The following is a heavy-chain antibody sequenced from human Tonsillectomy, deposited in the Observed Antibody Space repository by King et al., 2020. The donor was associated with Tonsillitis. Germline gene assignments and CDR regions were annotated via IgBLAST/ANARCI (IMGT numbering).Heavy chain of an antibody. J-gene: IGHJ5*02. CDR3: ARDLKCSGGSCYSWFDP. D-gene: IGHD2-15*01. CDR1: GGTFSSYA. Sequence: VQLVESGAEVKKPGSSVKVSGKASGGTFSSYAISWVRQAPGQGLEWMGGIIPIFGTANYAQKFQGRVTITADESTSTAYMELSSLRSEDTAVYSCARDLKCSGGSCYSWFDPWGQGTLVTVSS. V-gene: IGHV1-69*01. CDR2: IIPIFGTA.